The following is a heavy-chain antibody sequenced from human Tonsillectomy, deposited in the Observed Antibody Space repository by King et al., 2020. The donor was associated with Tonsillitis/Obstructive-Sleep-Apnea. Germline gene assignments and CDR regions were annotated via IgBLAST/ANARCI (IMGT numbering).Heavy chain of an antibody. CDR1: GFTFSRYA. D-gene: IGHD4-11*01. V-gene: IGHV3-30*18. CDR3: AKELEEGGQGLTTDWFDP. Sequence: HVQLVESGGGVVQPGRSLRLSCAASGFTFSRYAMHWVRQAPGKGLEWVAVISFDGINKYYADSVKGRFTISRDNSKNTQYLQMNSLRGEDTAGYYCAKELEEGGQGLTTDWFDPWGQGTLVTVSS. J-gene: IGHJ5*02. CDR2: ISFDGINK.